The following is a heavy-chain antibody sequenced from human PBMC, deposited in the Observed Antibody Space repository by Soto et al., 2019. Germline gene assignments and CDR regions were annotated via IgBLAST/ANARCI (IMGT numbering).Heavy chain of an antibody. Sequence: QVQLHESGPGVVKPSQTLSLTCTVSGGSISSGGYYWSWIRQHPGKGLEWIGYLYYSGSTYYNPSLKSRVSISVDTSKNQVYLKLSSVTAADTAVYYCARAKKGIAAAENWFDPWGQGTLVTVSS. D-gene: IGHD6-13*01. J-gene: IGHJ5*02. CDR3: ARAKKGIAAAENWFDP. CDR2: LYYSGST. V-gene: IGHV4-31*03. CDR1: GGSISSGGYY.